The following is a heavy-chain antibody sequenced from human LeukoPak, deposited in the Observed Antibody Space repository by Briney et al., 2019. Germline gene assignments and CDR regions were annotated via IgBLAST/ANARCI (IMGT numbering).Heavy chain of an antibody. CDR3: TTDWGSTVEGGWILAVANY. Sequence: GGSLRLSCAASGFTVSSNYMSWVRQAPGKGLEWVSVIYSGGSTYYADSVKGRFTISRDNSKNTLYLQMNSLRAEDTAVYYCTTDWGSTVEGGWILAVANYWGQGTLVTVSS. D-gene: IGHD6-19*01. J-gene: IGHJ4*02. V-gene: IGHV3-53*01. CDR1: GFTVSSNY. CDR2: IYSGGST.